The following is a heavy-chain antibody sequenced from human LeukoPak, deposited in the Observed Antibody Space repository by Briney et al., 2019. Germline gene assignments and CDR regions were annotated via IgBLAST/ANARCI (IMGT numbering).Heavy chain of an antibody. J-gene: IGHJ4*02. D-gene: IGHD3-10*01. CDR3: ARNNADGEGRFGD. V-gene: IGHV7-4-1*02. CDR2: INTNTRKP. CDR1: GYTFTEYD. Sequence: ASVKVSCKASGYTFTEYDMNWVRQAPGQGLEWMGWINTNTRKPTYAQGFTGRFVFSLDTSVSTAYLQINSLKAEDTAVYYCARNNADGEGRFGDWGQGTLVTVSS.